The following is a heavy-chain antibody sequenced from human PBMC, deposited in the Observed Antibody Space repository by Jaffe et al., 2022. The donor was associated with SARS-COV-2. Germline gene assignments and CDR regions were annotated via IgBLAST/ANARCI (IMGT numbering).Heavy chain of an antibody. V-gene: IGHV3-48*02. Sequence: EVQLVESGGGLVQPGGSLRLSCAASGFTFSSYSMNWVRQAPGKGLEWVSYISSSSSTIYYADSVKGRFTISRDNAKNSLYLQMNSLRDEDTAVYYCARMGAYCGGDCLYDPGYWGQGTLVTVSS. CDR1: GFTFSSYS. CDR3: ARMGAYCGGDCLYDPGY. J-gene: IGHJ4*02. D-gene: IGHD2-21*02. CDR2: ISSSSSTI.